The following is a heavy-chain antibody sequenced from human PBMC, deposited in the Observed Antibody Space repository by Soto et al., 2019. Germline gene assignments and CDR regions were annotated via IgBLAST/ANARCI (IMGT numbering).Heavy chain of an antibody. Sequence: QVQLVQSGGELKKPGASVKVSCKASGYNFTNYGISWVRQAPGQGLEWMGWTSADNSNTRYAQKLQGRVTMTTDTSTNTAYMELSSLTSEDTAVYYCARDSTYCGADCYSNWFDSWGQGTLVTVSS. CDR1: GYNFTNYG. CDR2: TSADNSNT. V-gene: IGHV1-18*01. J-gene: IGHJ5*01. CDR3: ARDSTYCGADCYSNWFDS. D-gene: IGHD2-21*02.